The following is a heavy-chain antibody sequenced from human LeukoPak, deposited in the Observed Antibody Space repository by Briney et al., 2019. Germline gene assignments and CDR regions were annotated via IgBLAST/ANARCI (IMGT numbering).Heavy chain of an antibody. Sequence: GASVKVSCKASGYTFTCYYMHWVRQAPGQGLEWMGWINPNSGGTNYAQKFQGRVTMTRDTSISTAYMELSRLRSDDTAVYYCARGPIVVVPAAISRESWFDPWGQGTLVTVSS. CDR1: GYTFTCYY. J-gene: IGHJ5*02. V-gene: IGHV1-2*02. D-gene: IGHD2-2*01. CDR3: ARGPIVVVPAAISRESWFDP. CDR2: INPNSGGT.